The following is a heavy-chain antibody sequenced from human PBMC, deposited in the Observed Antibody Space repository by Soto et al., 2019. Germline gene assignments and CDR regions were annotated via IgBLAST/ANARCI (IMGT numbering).Heavy chain of an antibody. D-gene: IGHD3-10*01. CDR1: GFTFSSFW. Sequence: EVQLVESGGGLVQPGGSLRLSCAVSGFTFSSFWMHCVRQAPGEGLVWVSRINTDGSSTSYADSVKGRFTISRDNAKNKLNLQMNSLRVEDTAMYYCAKRGVDTFGLSYWGQGTLVTVSS. V-gene: IGHV3-74*01. J-gene: IGHJ4*02. CDR2: INTDGSST. CDR3: AKRGVDTFGLSY.